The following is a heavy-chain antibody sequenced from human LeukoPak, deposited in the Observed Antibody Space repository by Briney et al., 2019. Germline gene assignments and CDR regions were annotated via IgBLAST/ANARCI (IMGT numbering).Heavy chain of an antibody. J-gene: IGHJ5*02. V-gene: IGHV1-18*01. Sequence: ASVKVSCKASGYSFSSFGITWVRQAPGQGLEWMGWISAYTGNAEYAQKFQGRVTLTTDTSTNTAYMELGSLMSDDTAVHYCARYRLSDSPINWFDPWGQGTLVTVSS. CDR1: GYSFSSFG. D-gene: IGHD3-22*01. CDR2: ISAYTGNA. CDR3: ARYRLSDSPINWFDP.